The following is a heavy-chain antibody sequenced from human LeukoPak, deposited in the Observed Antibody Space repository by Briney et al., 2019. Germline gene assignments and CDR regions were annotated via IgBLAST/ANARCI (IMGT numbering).Heavy chain of an antibody. D-gene: IGHD5-18*01. CDR3: ARSIQLDAFDI. J-gene: IGHJ3*02. Sequence: SETLSLTCTVSGGSISSYYWSWIRQPPGKGLEWIGYIYYSGSTNYNPSLKSRVTISVDTSKNQFSLKLSSVTAADTAVYYCARSIQLDAFDIWGQGTMVTVSS. V-gene: IGHV4-59*12. CDR2: IYYSGST. CDR1: GGSISSYY.